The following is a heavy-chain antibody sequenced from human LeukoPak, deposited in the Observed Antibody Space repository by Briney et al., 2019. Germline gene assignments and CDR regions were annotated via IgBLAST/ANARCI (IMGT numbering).Heavy chain of an antibody. J-gene: IGHJ4*02. Sequence: GGSLRLSCAASGFTFSRYAMSWVRQAPGKGLEWVSALSASGGSTYYADSVKGRSTISRDNSRNTLFLQMNSLRAEDTAVYYCAKDAVRVGSCSSTSCYSDPVDYWGQGTLVTVSS. CDR2: LSASGGST. V-gene: IGHV3-23*01. CDR1: GFTFSRYA. CDR3: AKDAVRVGSCSSTSCYSDPVDY. D-gene: IGHD2-2*01.